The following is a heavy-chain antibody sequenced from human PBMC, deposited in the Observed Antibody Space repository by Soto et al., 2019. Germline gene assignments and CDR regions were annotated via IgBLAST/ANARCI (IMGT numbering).Heavy chain of an antibody. CDR3: ARGTRDPYCSGGSGYFDY. D-gene: IGHD2-15*01. V-gene: IGHV1-2*04. Sequence: QVQLVQSGAEVKKPGASVKVSCKASGYTFTGYYMHWVRQAPGQGLEWMGWINPNSGGTNYAQKFQGWVTMTRDTSISTAYMELSRLRSDDMAVYYCARGTRDPYCSGGSGYFDYWGQGTLVTVSS. CDR2: INPNSGGT. CDR1: GYTFTGYY. J-gene: IGHJ4*02.